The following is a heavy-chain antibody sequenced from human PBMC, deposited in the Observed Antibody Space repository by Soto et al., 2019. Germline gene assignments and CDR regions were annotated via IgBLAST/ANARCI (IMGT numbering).Heavy chain of an antibody. J-gene: IGHJ5*02. D-gene: IGHD2-15*01. CDR1: GFSFSSYW. Sequence: GGSLRLSCAASGFSFSSYWMSWVRQAPGKGLQWVANIKQDGSQKYYVDSVKGRFTIYRDNAKNSLYLQMNSLRAEDTAIYYCARPYCSGGSCYNWFDPWGQGTLVTVSS. V-gene: IGHV3-7*03. CDR3: ARPYCSGGSCYNWFDP. CDR2: IKQDGSQK.